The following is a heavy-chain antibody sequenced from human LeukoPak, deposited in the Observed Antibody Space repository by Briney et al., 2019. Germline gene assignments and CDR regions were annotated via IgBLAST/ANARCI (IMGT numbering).Heavy chain of an antibody. D-gene: IGHD3-10*01. V-gene: IGHV1-2*06. Sequence: ASVKVSCKTSGYTFSGSYIHWARQAPGQGLEWMGRINPNSGDTNYQGRVTMTRDTSITTAYMELSSLGSDDTAVYYCARDGRGSRSSWFDPWGQGTLVIVSS. CDR1: GYTFSGSY. J-gene: IGHJ5*02. CDR2: INPNSGDT. CDR3: ARDGRGSRSSWFDP.